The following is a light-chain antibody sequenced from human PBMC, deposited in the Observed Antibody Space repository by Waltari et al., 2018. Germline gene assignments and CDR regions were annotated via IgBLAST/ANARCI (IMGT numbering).Light chain of an antibody. CDR2: EVN. CDR3: SSYAGSNNFWV. Sequence: QSALTQPPSASGSPGQSVTISCTGTSSDVGGYNYVSWYQQHPGKAPKLMIYEVNKRPSGFPDRFSGSKSGNTASLTVSGLQAEDEADYYCSSYAGSNNFWVFGGGTKLTVL. V-gene: IGLV2-8*01. J-gene: IGLJ3*02. CDR1: SSDVGGYNY.